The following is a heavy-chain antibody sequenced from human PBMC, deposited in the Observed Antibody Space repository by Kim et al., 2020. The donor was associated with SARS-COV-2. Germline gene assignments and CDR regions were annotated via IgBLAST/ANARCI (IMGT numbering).Heavy chain of an antibody. CDR1: GFTFSGHY. Sequence: GGSLRLSCAASGFTFSGHYMTWVRQAPGRGLEWVANIKQGGSETFYVDSVRGRFTISRDDDENTLSLQMQILRAEATAAYYCAGTALYGDHDDAFDVWG. V-gene: IGHV3-7*01. CDR3: AGTALYGDHDDAFDV. J-gene: IGHJ3*01. D-gene: IGHD4-17*01. CDR2: IKQGGSET.